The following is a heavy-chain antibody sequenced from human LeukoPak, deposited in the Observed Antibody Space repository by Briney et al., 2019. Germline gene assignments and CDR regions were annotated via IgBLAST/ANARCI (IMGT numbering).Heavy chain of an antibody. Sequence: ASVKVSCKASGYTFTGYYMHWVRQAPGQGLEWMGRINPNSGGTNYAQKFQGRVTMTRDTSISTAYMELSRLRSDDTAVCYCLVVALPYDAFDIWGQGTMVTVSS. CDR1: GYTFTGYY. D-gene: IGHD2-15*01. V-gene: IGHV1-2*06. CDR3: LVVALPYDAFDI. CDR2: INPNSGGT. J-gene: IGHJ3*02.